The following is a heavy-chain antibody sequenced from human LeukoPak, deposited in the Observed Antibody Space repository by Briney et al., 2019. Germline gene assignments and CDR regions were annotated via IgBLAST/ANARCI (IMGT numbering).Heavy chain of an antibody. Sequence: GGSLRLSCAASGFTFDNYWMSWVRQGPGKGLEWVAHIKEDTSQKYYVGSVEGRFTISRDNARNSLYLQMNSLRGEDTAVYFCARQVSREGHFDYWGQGALVTVSS. CDR2: IKEDTSQK. J-gene: IGHJ4*02. CDR3: ARQVSREGHFDY. V-gene: IGHV3-7*01. D-gene: IGHD1-26*01. CDR1: GFTFDNYW.